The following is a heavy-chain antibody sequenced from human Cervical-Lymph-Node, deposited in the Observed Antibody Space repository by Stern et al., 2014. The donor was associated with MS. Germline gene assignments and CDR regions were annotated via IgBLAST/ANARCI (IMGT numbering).Heavy chain of an antibody. Sequence: VQLVESGGGVVQPGRSLRLSCAASGFTFSSYGMHWVRQAPGKGLEWVAVISYDGSNKYYADSVKGRFTISRDNSKNTLYLQMNSLRAEDTAVYYCAKRAVAGTYDAFDIWCQGTMVTVSS. V-gene: IGHV3-30*18. D-gene: IGHD6-19*01. CDR1: GFTFSSYG. J-gene: IGHJ3*02. CDR3: AKRAVAGTYDAFDI. CDR2: ISYDGSNK.